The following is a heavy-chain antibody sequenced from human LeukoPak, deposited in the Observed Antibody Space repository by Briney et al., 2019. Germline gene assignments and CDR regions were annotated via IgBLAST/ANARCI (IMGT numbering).Heavy chain of an antibody. CDR1: GFTFRNYG. J-gene: IGHJ6*02. V-gene: IGHV3-33*01. CDR2: IWYDGSKQ. CDR3: ATVRRGSSGWYAGV. D-gene: IGHD6-19*01. Sequence: PGGSLRLSCVASGFTFRNYGMHWVRQAPGKGLEWVADIWYDGSKQNYADSMKGRSTISRDNSKNTLYLQINSLRAEDTAVYYWATVRRGSSGWYAGVWGQGTTVSVSS.